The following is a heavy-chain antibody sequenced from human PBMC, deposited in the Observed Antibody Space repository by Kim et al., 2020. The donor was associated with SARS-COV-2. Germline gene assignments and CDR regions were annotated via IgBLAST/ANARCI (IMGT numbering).Heavy chain of an antibody. J-gene: IGHJ4*02. D-gene: IGHD3-16*01. V-gene: IGHV1-18*01. CDR3: ARVGQPRPLRYDY. Sequence: YAQKLQGRVTMTTDTSTSTAYMELRSLRSDDTAVYYCARVGQPRPLRYDYWGQGTLVTVSS.